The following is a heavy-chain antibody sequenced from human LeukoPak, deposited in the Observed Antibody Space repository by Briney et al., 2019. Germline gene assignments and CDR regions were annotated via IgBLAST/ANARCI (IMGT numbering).Heavy chain of an antibody. CDR1: GASITSGPYH. Sequence: SQTLSLTCTVSGASITSGPYHWSWIRQPAGQGLEWIGRLYTTGSTNLNPSLRSRVTMSLDTSKNQLSLNLTSVTAADTGVYYCARVRNFYYYMDVWGKGTTVTVSS. CDR2: LYTTGST. J-gene: IGHJ6*03. V-gene: IGHV4-61*02. CDR3: ARVRNFYYYMDV.